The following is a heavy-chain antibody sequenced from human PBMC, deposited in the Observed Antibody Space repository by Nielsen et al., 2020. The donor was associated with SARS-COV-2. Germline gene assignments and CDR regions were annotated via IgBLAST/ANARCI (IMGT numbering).Heavy chain of an antibody. D-gene: IGHD1-14*01. CDR2: LSGNGGRT. Sequence: GESLKISCAASGFTFSSWVRQAPGKGLEWVSTLSGNGGRTYYADSVKGRFTISRDNSKNTLYLQMSSLRAEDTAIYYCAKTTGGVDYWGQGTLVTVSS. V-gene: IGHV3-23*01. CDR1: GFTFSS. CDR3: AKTTGGVDY. J-gene: IGHJ4*02.